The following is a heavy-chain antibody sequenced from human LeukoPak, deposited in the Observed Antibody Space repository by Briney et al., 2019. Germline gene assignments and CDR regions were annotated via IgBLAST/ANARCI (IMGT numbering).Heavy chain of an antibody. J-gene: IGHJ4*02. CDR3: ARLSGDSTVYSSTWYPDS. CDR1: GGSISSSSYY. CDR2: LYYSGST. Sequence: SETLSLTCTVSGGSISSSSYYWGWIRQPPGKGLEGIGSLYYSGSTYYNLSLKSRVTISVDTSKNQFSLKVSSVTAADTAVYYCARLSGDSTVYSSTWYPDSWGQGTLVTVSS. D-gene: IGHD6-13*01. V-gene: IGHV4-39*01.